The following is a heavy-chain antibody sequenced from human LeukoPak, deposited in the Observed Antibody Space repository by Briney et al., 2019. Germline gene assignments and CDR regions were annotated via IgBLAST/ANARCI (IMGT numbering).Heavy chain of an antibody. CDR3: TRDVSGVFDY. CDR2: ISGYNGNT. V-gene: IGHV1-18*04. CDR1: GYSFTGYH. D-gene: IGHD6-25*01. Sequence: GASVKVSCKAFGYSFTGYHLHWVRQAPRQGLEWMAWISGYNGNTNYAQKFQGRVTMTTDTSTSTAYMELRSLTSDDTAVYYCTRDVSGVFDYWGQGTLVTVSS. J-gene: IGHJ4*02.